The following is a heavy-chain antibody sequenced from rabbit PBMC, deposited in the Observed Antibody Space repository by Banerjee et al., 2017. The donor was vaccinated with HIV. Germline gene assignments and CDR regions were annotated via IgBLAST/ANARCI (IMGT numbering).Heavy chain of an antibody. CDR2: INTSSGNT. J-gene: IGHJ4*01. Sequence: QEQLKETGGGLVQPGGSLTLSCKASGFDFSSHYMSWVRQAPGKGLEWIACINTSSGNTVYASWAKGRFTISKTSSTTVTLQMTSLTAADTATYFCARDLAGVIGWNFNFWGPGTLVTVS. CDR1: GFDFSSHYM. CDR3: ARDLAGVIGWNFNF. D-gene: IGHD4-1*01. V-gene: IGHV1S45*01.